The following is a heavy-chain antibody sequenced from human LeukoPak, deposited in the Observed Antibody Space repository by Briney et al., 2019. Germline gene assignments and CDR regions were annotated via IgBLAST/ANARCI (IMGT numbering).Heavy chain of an antibody. V-gene: IGHV3-7*01. Sequence: GGSLRLSCAASGFIFTTHWMTWVRQAPGKGLEWVANIKEDGSQKHYVDSVKGRFTISRDNAKNSLYLQMDSLRAEDTAVYYCAEGGSYSDYWGQGTLVTVSS. D-gene: IGHD2-21*01. CDR2: IKEDGSQK. J-gene: IGHJ4*02. CDR1: GFIFTTHW. CDR3: AEGGSYSDY.